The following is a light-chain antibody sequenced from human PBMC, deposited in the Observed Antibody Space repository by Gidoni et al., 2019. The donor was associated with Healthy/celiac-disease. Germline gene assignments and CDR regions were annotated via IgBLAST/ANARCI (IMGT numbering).Light chain of an antibody. CDR3: QQSYSTPPEAVT. CDR1: QSISSY. CDR2: AAS. Sequence: DIQMTQSPSSLSASVGDRVTITCRASQSISSYLNWYQQKPGKAPKLLIYAASSLQSGVPSRFSGSGSGTDFTLTISSLQPEDFATYYCQQSYSTPPEAVTIGGGTKVEIK. V-gene: IGKV1-39*01. J-gene: IGKJ4*01.